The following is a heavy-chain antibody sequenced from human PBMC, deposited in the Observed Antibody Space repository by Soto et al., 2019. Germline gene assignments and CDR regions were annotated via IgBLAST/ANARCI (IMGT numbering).Heavy chain of an antibody. CDR3: VSESTVAL. J-gene: IGHJ4*02. D-gene: IGHD2-15*01. Sequence: GASVKVSCKASGYTFTSYYMHWVRQAPGQGLEWMGIINPSGGGTSYAQKFQGRVTMTRETSTSTVYMELSSLRSEDSVLYYCVSESTVALWGQGTLVTVTA. V-gene: IGHV1-46*01. CDR1: GYTFTSYY. CDR2: INPSGGGT.